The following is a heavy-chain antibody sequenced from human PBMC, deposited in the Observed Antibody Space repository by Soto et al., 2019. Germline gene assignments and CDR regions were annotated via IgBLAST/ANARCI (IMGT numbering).Heavy chain of an antibody. CDR3: ARDHSGPLDS. J-gene: IGHJ4*02. D-gene: IGHD2-21*01. CDR2: IRHDGINK. V-gene: IGHV3-33*01. CDR1: GFTFSNFG. Sequence: GGSLRLSCAASGFTFSNFGMHWVRQAPGKGLEWVAAIRHDGINKFYADSVEGRFTVSRDVSKNTLFLQMNSLRPDDTAVYFCARDHSGPLDSWGQGTLVTVSS.